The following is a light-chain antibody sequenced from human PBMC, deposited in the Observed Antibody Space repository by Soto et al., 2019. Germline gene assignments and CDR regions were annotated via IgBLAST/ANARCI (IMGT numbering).Light chain of an antibody. J-gene: IGLJ3*02. CDR1: SSNIGAGYN. CDR3: QSYDSSLSGWL. CDR2: GDS. V-gene: IGLV1-40*01. Sequence: QLVPTQPPSVSGAPGQRVTISCTGSSSNIGAGYNVHWYQQVPGTAPKLLIYGDSNRPSGVPDRFSGSKSGTSASLAITGLQAEDEAVYSCQSYDSSLSGWLFGGGTKLTVL.